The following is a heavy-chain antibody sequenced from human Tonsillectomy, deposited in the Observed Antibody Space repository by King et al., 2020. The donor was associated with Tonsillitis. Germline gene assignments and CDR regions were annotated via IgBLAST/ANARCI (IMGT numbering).Heavy chain of an antibody. Sequence: QLQESGPGLVKPSETLSLTCTVSGGSISSYHWSWVRQPPGKGLEWIGYIFDNGNTNYNPSLKSRVTMSVDTSKNQFSLKLRSVTAADTAGYYCARGPNGGNVRVHIWGQGTMVTVAS. CDR1: GGSISSYH. D-gene: IGHD4-23*01. V-gene: IGHV4-59*01. CDR2: IFDNGNT. CDR3: ARGPNGGNVRVHI. J-gene: IGHJ3*02.